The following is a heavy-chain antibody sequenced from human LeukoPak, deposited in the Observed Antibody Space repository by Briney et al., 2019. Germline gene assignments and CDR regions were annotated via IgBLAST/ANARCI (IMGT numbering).Heavy chain of an antibody. D-gene: IGHD2-2*01. CDR3: ARDYCSSTSCTYYYYYGMDV. CDR1: GFTFSSYS. J-gene: IGHJ6*02. CDR2: ISSSSSYI. V-gene: IGHV3-21*01. Sequence: GGSLRLSCAASGFTFSSYSMNWVRQALGKGLEWVSSISSSSSYIYYADSVKGRFTISRDNAKNSLYLQMNSLRAEDTAVYYCARDYCSSTSCTYYYYYGMDVWGQGTTVTVSS.